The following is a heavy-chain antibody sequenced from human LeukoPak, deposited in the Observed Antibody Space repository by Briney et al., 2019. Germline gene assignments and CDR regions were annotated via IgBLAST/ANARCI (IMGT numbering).Heavy chain of an antibody. CDR3: ARDREDTAMVTWFDP. CDR1: GGSISSYY. D-gene: IGHD5-18*01. CDR2: IYTSGST. V-gene: IGHV4-4*07. J-gene: IGHJ5*02. Sequence: PSETLSLTCTVSGGSISSYYWSWIRQPAGKGLEWIGRIYTSGSTSYNPSLKSRVTMSVDTSKNQFSLKLSSVTAADTAVYYCARDREDTAMVTWFDPWGQGTLVTVSS.